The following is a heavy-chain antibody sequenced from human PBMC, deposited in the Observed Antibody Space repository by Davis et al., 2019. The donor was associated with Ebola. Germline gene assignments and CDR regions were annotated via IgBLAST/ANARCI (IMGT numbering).Heavy chain of an antibody. J-gene: IGHJ6*02. CDR2: IYSGGST. Sequence: GESLKISCAASGFTVSSNYMSWVRQAPGKGLEWVSVIYSGGSTYYADSVKGRFTISRDNSKNTLYLQMNSLRAEDTAVYYCARDSDIVVVVENYGMDVWGQGTTVTVSS. V-gene: IGHV3-53*01. CDR1: GFTVSSNY. D-gene: IGHD2-15*01. CDR3: ARDSDIVVVVENYGMDV.